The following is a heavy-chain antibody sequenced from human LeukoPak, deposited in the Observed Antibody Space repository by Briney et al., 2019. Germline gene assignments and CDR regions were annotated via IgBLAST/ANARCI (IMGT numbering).Heavy chain of an antibody. CDR3: GRGPNGSSSLFDY. CDR1: GGSISSGGYY. J-gene: IGHJ4*02. CDR2: IYHSGST. D-gene: IGHD6-6*01. V-gene: IGHV4-30-2*01. Sequence: SQTLSLTCTVSGGSISSGGYYWSWIRQPPGKGLEWIGYIYHSGSTYYNPSLKSRVTISVDRSKNQFSLKLSSVTAADTAVYYCGRGPNGSSSLFDYWGQGTLVTVSS.